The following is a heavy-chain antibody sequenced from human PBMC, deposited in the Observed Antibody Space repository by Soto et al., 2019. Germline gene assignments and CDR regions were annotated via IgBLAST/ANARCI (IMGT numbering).Heavy chain of an antibody. CDR2: IIPILGIA. D-gene: IGHD3-22*01. Sequence: QVQLVQSGAEVKKPGSSVKVSCKASGGTFSSYTISWVRQAPGQGLEWMGRIIPILGIANYAQKFQGRVMITADKSTSTAYMELSSLRSEDTAVYYCARDDRDYMDVWGKGTTVTVSS. CDR3: ARDDRDYMDV. J-gene: IGHJ6*03. V-gene: IGHV1-69*08. CDR1: GGTFSSYT.